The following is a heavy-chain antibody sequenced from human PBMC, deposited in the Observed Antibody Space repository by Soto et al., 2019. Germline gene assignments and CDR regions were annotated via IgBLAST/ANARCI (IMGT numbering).Heavy chain of an antibody. CDR2: MDYSGDT. V-gene: IGHV4-39*01. J-gene: IGHJ4*02. CDR1: GDAIRNNGNY. D-gene: IGHD1-20*01. Sequence: PSNALRVTCNVSGDAIRNNGNYWGWIRRPPGKGLEWIGTMDYSGDTSYNPSLRSRVTISADTSKNQFSLRLSSVSVADTAVYYFAKRPPFYAPESSRIGIWGQGALVTVSS. CDR3: AKRPPFYAPESSRIGI.